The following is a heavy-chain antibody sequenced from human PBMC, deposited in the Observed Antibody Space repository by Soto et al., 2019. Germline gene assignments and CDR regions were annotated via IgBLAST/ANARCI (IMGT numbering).Heavy chain of an antibody. Sequence: QVQLVQSGAEVRKPGSSVKVSCKTSGGLISKYSFNWVRQATGQGLEWMGGVLPFSGSTDYAQKFQGRLTITADRSTSTVYMELSRLGSDDTANYYCATIRVRGGPLRFEDGGQGMLISVSS. V-gene: IGHV1-69*06. CDR1: GGLISKYS. J-gene: IGHJ4*01. D-gene: IGHD5-12*01. CDR2: VLPFSGST. CDR3: ATIRVRGGPLRFED.